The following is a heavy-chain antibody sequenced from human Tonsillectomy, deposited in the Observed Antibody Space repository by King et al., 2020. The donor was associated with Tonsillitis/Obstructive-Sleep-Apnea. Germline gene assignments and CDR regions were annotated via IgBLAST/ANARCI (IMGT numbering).Heavy chain of an antibody. Sequence: VQLQQWGAGLLKPSETLSLTCAVYGGSFSGYYWSWIRQPPGEGLEWIGEINHSGSTNYNPSLKSRVTISVDTSKNQFSLKLSSVTAADTAVYYCARGDIVVVTAIGGFYFDYWGQGTLVTVSS. CDR2: INHSGST. CDR1: GGSFSGYY. CDR3: ARGDIVVVTAIGGFYFDY. D-gene: IGHD2-21*02. J-gene: IGHJ4*02. V-gene: IGHV4-34*01.